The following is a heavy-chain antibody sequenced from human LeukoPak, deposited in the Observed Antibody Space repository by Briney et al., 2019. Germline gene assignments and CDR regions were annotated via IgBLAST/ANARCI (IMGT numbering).Heavy chain of an antibody. CDR1: GFTFSSYG. D-gene: IGHD2-2*01. Sequence: GRSLRLSCAASGFTFSSYGMHWVRQAPGKGLEWVAVLWYDGSNKYYADSVKGRFTISRDNSKNTLYLQMNSLRAEDTAVYYCAKGGPDIVVVPAEEGHYFDYWGQGTLVTVSS. CDR2: LWYDGSNK. CDR3: AKGGPDIVVVPAEEGHYFDY. V-gene: IGHV3-33*06. J-gene: IGHJ4*02.